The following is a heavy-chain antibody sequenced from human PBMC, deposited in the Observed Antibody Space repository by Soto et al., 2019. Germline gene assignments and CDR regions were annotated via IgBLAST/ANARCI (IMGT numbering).Heavy chain of an antibody. D-gene: IGHD6-19*01. J-gene: IGHJ4*02. Sequence: GGSLRLSCTASGFTFGDYAMSWFRQAPGKGLEWVGFIRSKAYGGTTEYTASVKGRFTISRDDSKSIAYLQMNSLKTEDTAVYYCTRVGSSGWYPPDYWGQGTLVTVSS. CDR1: GFTFGDYA. V-gene: IGHV3-49*01. CDR3: TRVGSSGWYPPDY. CDR2: IRSKAYGGTT.